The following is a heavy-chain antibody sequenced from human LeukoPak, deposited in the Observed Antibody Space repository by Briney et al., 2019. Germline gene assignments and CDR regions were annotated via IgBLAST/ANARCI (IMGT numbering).Heavy chain of an antibody. J-gene: IGHJ4*02. V-gene: IGHV3-9*01. CDR1: GFTFEGYA. CDR3: AKDIRSSSNNKSGFDY. D-gene: IGHD1/OR15-1a*01. CDR2: TGWDSGSL. Sequence: GGSLRLSCAASGFTFEGYAMHWVRQAPGKGLEWVSGTGWDSGSLSYADSVKGRFTISRDNAKNSLYLQMNSLRLENTALYYCAKDIRSSSNNKSGFDYWGQGTLVTVSS.